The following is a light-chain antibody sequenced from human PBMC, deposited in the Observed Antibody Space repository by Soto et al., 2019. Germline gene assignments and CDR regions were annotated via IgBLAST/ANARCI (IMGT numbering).Light chain of an antibody. CDR3: QQSYSTPRT. CDR1: QSISSY. Sequence: DIQMTQSPSSLSASVGDRVTITCRASQSISSYLNWYQQKLGKAPKLMSYAASSLQSGVPSRFSGSGSGTDFTPTISSLKPEYFETYYCQQSYSTPRTFGQGTKV. CDR2: AAS. V-gene: IGKV1-39*01. J-gene: IGKJ1*01.